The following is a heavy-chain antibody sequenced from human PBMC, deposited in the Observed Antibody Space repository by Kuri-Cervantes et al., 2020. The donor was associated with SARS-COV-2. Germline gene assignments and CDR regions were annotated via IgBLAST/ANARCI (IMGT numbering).Heavy chain of an antibody. CDR1: GITFSSYA. D-gene: IGHD3-16*01. CDR2: VSSSPFTT. J-gene: IGHJ5*02. V-gene: IGHV3-48*04. Sequence: GESLKISCAASGITFSSYAMSWVRQAPGKGLEWVSCVSSSPFTTYYADSVKGRFIISRDNSKNSVSLQMNSLRVEDMAVYYCVIWDWFDPWGPGTLVTVSS. CDR3: VIWDWFDP.